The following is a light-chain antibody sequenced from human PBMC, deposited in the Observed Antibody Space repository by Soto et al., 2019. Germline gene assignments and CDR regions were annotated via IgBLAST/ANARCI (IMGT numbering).Light chain of an antibody. CDR2: AAS. V-gene: IGKV1-39*01. J-gene: IGKJ1*01. Sequence: DIQMTQSPSSLSASVGDRVTITCRASQSISSYLNWYQQKPGKAPNLLIYAASSLQSGVPSRFSGSGSRTDFTLTISSLQPEDFATYYCQQSFSTPQTFGQGTKVDIK. CDR1: QSISSY. CDR3: QQSFSTPQT.